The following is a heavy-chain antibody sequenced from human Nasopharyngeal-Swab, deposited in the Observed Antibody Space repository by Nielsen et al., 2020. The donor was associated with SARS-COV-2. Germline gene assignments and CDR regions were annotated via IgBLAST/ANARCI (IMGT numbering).Heavy chain of an antibody. V-gene: IGHV3-30*04. CDR3: ARIRYCTNGVCYSPWFDP. Sequence: GGSLRLSCAASGFTFSSYAMHWVRQAPGKGLEWVAVISYDGSNKYYADSVKGRFTISRDNSKNTLYLQMNSLRAEDTAVYYCARIRYCTNGVCYSPWFDPWGQGTLVTVSS. D-gene: IGHD2-8*01. CDR1: GFTFSSYA. J-gene: IGHJ5*02. CDR2: ISYDGSNK.